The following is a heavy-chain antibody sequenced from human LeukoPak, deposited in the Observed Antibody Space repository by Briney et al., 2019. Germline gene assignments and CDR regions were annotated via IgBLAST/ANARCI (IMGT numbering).Heavy chain of an antibody. CDR3: VKDAEWRYLFDY. CDR1: GFTFSSYG. CDR2: ISYDGSNK. D-gene: IGHD3-3*01. V-gene: IGHV3-30*18. J-gene: IGHJ4*02. Sequence: GGSLRLSCAASGFTFSSYGMNWVRQAPGKGLEWVSFISYDGSNKYYEDSVKGRFTISRDNSKNTLFLQIDSLRPEDAAVYYCVKDAEWRYLFDYWGQGALVTVSS.